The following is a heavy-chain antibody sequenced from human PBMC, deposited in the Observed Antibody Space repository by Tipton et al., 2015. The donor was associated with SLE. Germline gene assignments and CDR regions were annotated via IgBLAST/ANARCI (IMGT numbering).Heavy chain of an antibody. CDR2: IYTSGRT. V-gene: IGHV4-4*08. J-gene: IGHJ3*02. Sequence: LRLSCTVSGGSLSSHYWSWVRQPPGKGLEWVGYIYTSGRTNYNPSLKSRGTISVDTSKNQFSLKLSSVTAADTAVYYCAGHPQSGSYHDAFDIWGQGTMVTVSS. CDR1: GGSLSSHY. D-gene: IGHD1-26*01. CDR3: AGHPQSGSYHDAFDI.